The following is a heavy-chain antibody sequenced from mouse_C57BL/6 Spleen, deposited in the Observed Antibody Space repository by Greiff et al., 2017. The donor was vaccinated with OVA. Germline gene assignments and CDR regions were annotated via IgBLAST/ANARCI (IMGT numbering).Heavy chain of an antibody. D-gene: IGHD1-1*01. V-gene: IGHV1-42*01. CDR3: AGYYYGSSYLFAY. CDR2: INPSTGGT. CDR1: GYSFTGYY. J-gene: IGHJ3*01. Sequence: VQLQQSGPELVKPGASVKISCKASGYSFTGYYMNWVKQSPEQSLEWIGEINPSTGGTTYNQKFKAKATLTVDKSSSTAYMQLKSLTSEDSAVYYCAGYYYGSSYLFAYWGQGTLVTVSA.